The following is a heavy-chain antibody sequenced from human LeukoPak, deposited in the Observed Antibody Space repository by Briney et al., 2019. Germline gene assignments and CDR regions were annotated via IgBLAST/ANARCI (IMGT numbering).Heavy chain of an antibody. CDR3: GKASSGYYSAILH. CDR1: GFTFGNYG. D-gene: IGHD3-22*01. J-gene: IGHJ4*02. V-gene: IGHV3-9*01. CDR2: ISWNSGNI. Sequence: GGSLRLSCAASGFTFGNYGMSWVRQAPGKGLEWVSGISWNSGNIGYADSVKGRFTISRDNAKNSLYLQMDSLRAEDTAFYYCGKASSGYYSAILHWGQGTLVTVSS.